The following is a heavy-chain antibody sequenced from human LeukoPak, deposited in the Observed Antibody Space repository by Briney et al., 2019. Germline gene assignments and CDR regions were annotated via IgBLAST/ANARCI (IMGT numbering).Heavy chain of an antibody. J-gene: IGHJ4*02. CDR1: GFTFSSCS. Sequence: GGSLRLSCAASGFTFSSCSMNWVRQAPGKGLEWVSSISSSSSYIYYADSVKGRFTISRGNAKNSLYLQMNSLRAEDTAVYYCARDQEDEPFDYWGQGTLVTVSS. CDR3: ARDQEDEPFDY. V-gene: IGHV3-21*01. CDR2: ISSSSSYI.